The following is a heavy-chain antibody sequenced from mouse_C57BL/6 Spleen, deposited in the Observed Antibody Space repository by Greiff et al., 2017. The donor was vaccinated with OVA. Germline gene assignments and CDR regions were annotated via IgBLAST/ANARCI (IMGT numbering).Heavy chain of an antibody. D-gene: IGHD1-1*01. CDR3: ARGFYYGSSYGYFDV. Sequence: LVESGPELVKPGASVKISCKASGYAFSSSWMNWVKQRPGKGLEWIGRIYPGDGDTNYNGKFKGKATLTADKSSSTAYMQLSSLTSEDSAVYFCARGFYYGSSYGYFDVWGTGTTVTVSS. V-gene: IGHV1-82*01. CDR1: GYAFSSSW. J-gene: IGHJ1*03. CDR2: IYPGDGDT.